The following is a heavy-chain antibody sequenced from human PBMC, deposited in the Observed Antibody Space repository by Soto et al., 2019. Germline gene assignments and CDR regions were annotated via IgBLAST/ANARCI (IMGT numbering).Heavy chain of an antibody. D-gene: IGHD3-3*01. J-gene: IGHJ6*02. CDR2: IIPIFGTA. CDR1: GGTFSSYA. V-gene: IGHV1-69*06. CDR3: ATKLRFLEWLPMDYYYYGMDV. Sequence: SVKVSCKASGGTFSSYAISWVRQAPGQGLEWMGGIIPIFGTANYAQKFQGGVTITADKSTSTAYMELSSLRSEDTAVYYCATKLRFLEWLPMDYYYYGMDVWGQGTTVTVSS.